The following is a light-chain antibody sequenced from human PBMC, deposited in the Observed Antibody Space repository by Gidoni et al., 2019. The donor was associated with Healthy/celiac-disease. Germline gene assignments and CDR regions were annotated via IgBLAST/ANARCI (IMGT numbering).Light chain of an antibody. CDR3: AAWDDSLNGWV. CDR1: SSNLGSNT. J-gene: IGLJ3*02. Sequence: QSVLTPPPSASGTPGQRGIISCSGRSSNLGSNTVNWYQQLPGTAPKLLIYSNNQRPSGVPDRFSGSKSGTSASLAISGLQSEDEADYYCAAWDDSLNGWVFGGGTKLTVL. V-gene: IGLV1-44*01. CDR2: SNN.